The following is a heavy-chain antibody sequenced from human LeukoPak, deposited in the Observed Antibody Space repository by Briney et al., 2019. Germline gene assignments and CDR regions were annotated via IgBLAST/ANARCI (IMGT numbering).Heavy chain of an antibody. D-gene: IGHD5-24*01. V-gene: IGHV4-61*02. J-gene: IGHJ4*02. CDR3: AREGMAFDY. CDR2: IYTSGST. CDR1: GGSISSSNYY. Sequence: PSQTLSLTCTVPGGSISSSNYYWSWIRQPAGKGLEWIGRIYTSGSTNYNPSLKSRITISVDTSKNQLSLQLSSVTAADTAVYYCAREGMAFDYWGQGTLVTVSS.